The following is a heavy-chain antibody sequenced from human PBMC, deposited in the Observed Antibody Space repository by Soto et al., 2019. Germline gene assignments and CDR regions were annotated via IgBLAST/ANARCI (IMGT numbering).Heavy chain of an antibody. CDR3: ARESYSSFPY. V-gene: IGHV3-7*01. D-gene: IGHD4-4*01. CDR2: INQDGSGK. J-gene: IGHJ4*02. CDR1: GISFSSYW. Sequence: DVQLVESGGGLVQPGESLRLSCAASGISFSSYWMTWVRQAPGKGLEWVATINQDGSGKYYVDSAKGQFTISRDNAKNSLYLQMNSLRAEDTAVYYCARESYSSFPYWGRGALLTVSS.